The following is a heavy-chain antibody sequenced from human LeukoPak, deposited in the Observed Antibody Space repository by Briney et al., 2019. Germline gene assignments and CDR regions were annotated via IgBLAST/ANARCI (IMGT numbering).Heavy chain of an antibody. J-gene: IGHJ5*02. D-gene: IGHD3-22*01. CDR2: ISNDGGGT. CDR3: AKGSSGYFADL. CDR1: GFIFNNYG. Sequence: GGSLRLSCAASGFIFNNYGLIWVRQAPGKVLEWVSAISNDGGGTQYADFVEGRFTISRDNSKNTLFLQMSSLRAEDTALYYCAKGSSGYFADLWGQGTLVTVSS. V-gene: IGHV3-23*01.